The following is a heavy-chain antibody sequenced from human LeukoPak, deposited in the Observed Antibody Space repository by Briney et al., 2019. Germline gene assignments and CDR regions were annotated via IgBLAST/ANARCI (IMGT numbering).Heavy chain of an antibody. CDR1: GFTLTNYD. CDR3: ARADCSSSTCYLRRSWFYA. J-gene: IGHJ5*02. CDR2: ISTSSRYI. V-gene: IGHV3-21*01. Sequence: PGGSLRLFCAASGFTLTNYDMNWVRQAPGKGLEWVSSISTSSRYIYYKDSVRGRFTISRDDAKTSLYLEVNSLRAEDTAVYYWARADCSSSTCYLRRSWFYAWGQGTLVTVSS. D-gene: IGHD2-2*01.